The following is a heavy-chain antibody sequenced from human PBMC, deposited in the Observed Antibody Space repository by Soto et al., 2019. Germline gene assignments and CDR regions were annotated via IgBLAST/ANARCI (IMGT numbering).Heavy chain of an antibody. V-gene: IGHV3-11*01. Sequence: QVQLVESGGGLVKPGGSLRLSCAASGFTFSDYYMSWIRQAPGKGLEWVSYISSSGSTIYYADSVKGRFTISRDNAKNSLYLQMNSLRAADSAVYCCARDPKIELGGYSYGVDSPWFDPCDHGTLVTVSS. CDR3: ARDPKIELGGYSYGVDSPWFDP. D-gene: IGHD5-18*01. CDR1: GFTFSDYY. CDR2: ISSSGSTI. J-gene: IGHJ5*02.